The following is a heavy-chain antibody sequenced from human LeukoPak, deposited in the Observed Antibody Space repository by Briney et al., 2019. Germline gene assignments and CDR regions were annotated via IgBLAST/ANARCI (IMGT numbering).Heavy chain of an antibody. Sequence: ASVKVSCKASGYTFTSYGISWVRQAPGQGLEWMGWINANNGNTNYAQKLQGRVTMTTDTSTSTAYMELRSLRSYDTAVYYCAREKADSAMAHYYYYYMDVWGKGTTVTVSS. D-gene: IGHD5-18*01. CDR1: GYTFTSYG. CDR3: AREKADSAMAHYYYYYMDV. J-gene: IGHJ6*03. V-gene: IGHV1-18*01. CDR2: INANNGNT.